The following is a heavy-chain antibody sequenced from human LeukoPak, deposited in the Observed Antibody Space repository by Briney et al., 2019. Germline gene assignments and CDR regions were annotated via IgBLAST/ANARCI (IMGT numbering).Heavy chain of an antibody. D-gene: IGHD4-11*01. Sequence: PGGSLRLSCAASGFTFSSYAMSWVRQAPGKGLEWVSAISGSGGSTYYADSVKGRFTISRDNSKSTLYLQMNSLRAEDTAVYYCANTGAARSKNYSSFDYWGQGTLVTVSS. J-gene: IGHJ4*02. CDR2: ISGSGGST. V-gene: IGHV3-23*01. CDR3: ANTGAARSKNYSSFDY. CDR1: GFTFSSYA.